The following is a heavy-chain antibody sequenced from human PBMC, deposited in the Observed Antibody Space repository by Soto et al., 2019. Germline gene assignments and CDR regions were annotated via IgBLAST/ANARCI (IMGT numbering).Heavy chain of an antibody. D-gene: IGHD2-2*01. CDR2: INSDGSST. CDR3: XREGQLPFYHYYYGMDV. Sequence: HPGGSLRLSCAASGFTFSSYWMHWVRQAPGKGLVWVSRINSDGSSTSYADSVKGRFTISRDNAKNTLYLQMNSLRAEDTAVYYCXREGQLPFYHYYYGMDVWGQGTTVTVSS. CDR1: GFTFSSYW. J-gene: IGHJ6*02. V-gene: IGHV3-74*01.